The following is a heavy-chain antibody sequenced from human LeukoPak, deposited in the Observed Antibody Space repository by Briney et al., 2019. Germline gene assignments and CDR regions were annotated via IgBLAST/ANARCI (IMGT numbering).Heavy chain of an antibody. D-gene: IGHD7-27*01. J-gene: IGHJ4*02. CDR2: IYYSGST. CDR3: ARASGSSLGINY. V-gene: IGHV4-39*07. CDR1: GGSISSSSYY. Sequence: SETLSLTCTVSGGSISSSSYYWGWIRQPPGKGLEWIGSIYYSGSTYYNPSLKSRVTISVDTSKNQFSLKLSSVTAADTAVYYCARASGSSLGINYWGQGTLVTVSS.